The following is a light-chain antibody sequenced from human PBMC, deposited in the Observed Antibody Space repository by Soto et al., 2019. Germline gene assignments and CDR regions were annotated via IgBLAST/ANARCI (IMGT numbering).Light chain of an antibody. J-gene: IGKJ4*01. CDR1: QSIRSY. Sequence: EIVLTQSPATLSLSPGERATLSCRASQSIRSYLAWYQQKPGQAPRLLIYDASNRATGIPARFSGSGSGTDFTLTISSLETEDFAVYYCQQRSGWPLTFGGGTKVEIK. V-gene: IGKV3-11*01. CDR2: DAS. CDR3: QQRSGWPLT.